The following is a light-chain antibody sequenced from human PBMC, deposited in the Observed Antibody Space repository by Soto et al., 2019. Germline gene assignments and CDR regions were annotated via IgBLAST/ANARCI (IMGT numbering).Light chain of an antibody. CDR1: QSVSSSY. CDR3: QQYGGSFT. V-gene: IGKV3-20*01. J-gene: IGKJ3*01. Sequence: EIVLTQSPGTLSLSPGERATLSCRASQSVSSSYLAWYQQKPGQAPRLLIYGASSRATDIPDRFSGSGSGTDFTLTISRLEPEDFAVYYCQQYGGSFTFGPGTKVDIK. CDR2: GAS.